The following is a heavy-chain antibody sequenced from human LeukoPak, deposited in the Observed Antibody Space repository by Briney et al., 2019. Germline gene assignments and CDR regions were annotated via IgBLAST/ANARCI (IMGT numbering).Heavy chain of an antibody. CDR1: GFTFSSYW. CDR2: IRQDGNEK. J-gene: IGHJ4*02. CDR3: ATQPAAADVDY. V-gene: IGHV3-7*03. D-gene: IGHD2-2*01. Sequence: QPGGSLRLSCAGSGFTFSSYWMSWVRQAPGKGLEWVANIRQDGNEKYYVDSVKGRFTISRDNAKKSLYLQMNSRRAEDTAVYYCATQPAAADVDYWGQGTLVTVSS.